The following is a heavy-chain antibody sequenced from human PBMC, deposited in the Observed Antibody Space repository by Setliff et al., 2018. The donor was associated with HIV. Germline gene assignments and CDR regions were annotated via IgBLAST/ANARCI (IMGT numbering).Heavy chain of an antibody. CDR3: ARGGYIAARFYYFDY. V-gene: IGHV4-39*07. J-gene: IGHJ4*02. Sequence: SETLSLTCTLSGGSVSSSGYYWGWLRQPPGQGPEWIGSVYYTGSTYYSLSLNSRVTISVDTPKNQFSLKLSSVTAADTAVYYCARGGYIAARFYYFDYWGQGLLVTVSS. D-gene: IGHD6-6*01. CDR2: VYYTGST. CDR1: GGSVSSSGYY.